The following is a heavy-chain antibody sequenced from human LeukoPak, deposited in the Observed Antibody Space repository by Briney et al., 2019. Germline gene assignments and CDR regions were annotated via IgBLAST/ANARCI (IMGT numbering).Heavy chain of an antibody. CDR1: GGFISSYY. CDR3: ARDNYGDHPYYYYYGMDV. CDR2: IYTSGST. Sequence: SETLSLTCTVSGGFISSYYWSWIRQPAGKELEWIGRIYTSGSTNYNPSLKSRVTMSVDTSKNQFSLKLSSVTAADTAVYYCARDNYGDHPYYYYYGMDVWGQGTTVTVS. V-gene: IGHV4-4*07. J-gene: IGHJ6*02. D-gene: IGHD4-17*01.